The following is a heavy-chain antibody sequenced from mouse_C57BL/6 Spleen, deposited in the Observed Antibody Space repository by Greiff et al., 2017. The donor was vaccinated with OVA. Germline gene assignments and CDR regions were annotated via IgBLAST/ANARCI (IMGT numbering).Heavy chain of an antibody. CDR1: GYTFTSYW. D-gene: IGHD2-1*01. Sequence: QVQLKESGAELVMPGASVKLSCKASGYTFTSYWMHWVKQRPGQGLEWIGEIDPSDSYTNYNQKFKGKSTLTVDKSSSTAYMQLSSLTSEDSAVYYCARWGNAWFAYWGQGTLVTVSA. CDR3: ARWGNAWFAY. J-gene: IGHJ3*01. CDR2: IDPSDSYT. V-gene: IGHV1-69*01.